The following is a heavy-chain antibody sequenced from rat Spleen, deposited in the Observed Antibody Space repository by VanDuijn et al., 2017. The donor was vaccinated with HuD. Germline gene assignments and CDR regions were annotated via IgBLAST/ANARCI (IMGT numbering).Heavy chain of an antibody. D-gene: IGHD1-1*01. CDR2: ITSGGSNT. Sequence: EVQLVESGGGLVQPGRSLKLSCAASGFTFSSFAMAWVRQAPKKGLEWVATITSGGSNTYYPDSVKGRFTISRDNAKSTLYLQMDSLRSEDTATYYCANYYSVHYFDYWGQGVMVTVSS. CDR1: GFTFSSFA. CDR3: ANYYSVHYFDY. J-gene: IGHJ2*01. V-gene: IGHV5-29*01.